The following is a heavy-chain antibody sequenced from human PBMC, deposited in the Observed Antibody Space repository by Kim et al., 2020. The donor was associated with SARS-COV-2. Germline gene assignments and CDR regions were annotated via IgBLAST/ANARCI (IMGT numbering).Heavy chain of an antibody. J-gene: IGHJ4*02. D-gene: IGHD2-2*02. CDR3: ATDAAIRVLPSLGY. V-gene: IGHV3-15*01. Sequence: AAPVKGRFTISRDDSQNTLFLQMNSLKTEDTGVYYCATDAAIRVLPSLGYWGQGTLVTVSS.